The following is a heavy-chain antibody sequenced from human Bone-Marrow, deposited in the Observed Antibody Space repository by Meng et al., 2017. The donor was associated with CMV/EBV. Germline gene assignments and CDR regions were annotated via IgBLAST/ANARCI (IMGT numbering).Heavy chain of an antibody. V-gene: IGHV4-59*02. Sequence: SETLSLTCTVSGGSVYGYYWSWIRQPPGKRLEWIAYIYNSVTTNYNPSLKSRVTISVDTSKNQVSLKLSSVTAADTAVYYCARKIKDDYKGGYCFDYWGQGTLVTVSS. CDR1: GGSVYGYY. CDR3: ARKIKDDYKGGYCFDY. CDR2: IYNSVTT. D-gene: IGHD4/OR15-4a*01. J-gene: IGHJ4*02.